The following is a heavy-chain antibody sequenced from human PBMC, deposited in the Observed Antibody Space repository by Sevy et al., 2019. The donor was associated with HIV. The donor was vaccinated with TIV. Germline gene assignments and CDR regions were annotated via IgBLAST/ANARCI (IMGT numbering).Heavy chain of an antibody. CDR1: GFTFSSYA. D-gene: IGHD2-2*01. CDR2: ISDSGGST. CDR3: AKDTCSSTSCYYQDAFEI. Sequence: GGSLRLSCAASGFTFSSYAMSWVRQAPGKGLEWVSGISDSGGSTYYADSVKGRFTISRDNSKNTLYLQMNSLRAEDTAVYYCAKDTCSSTSCYYQDAFEIWGQGTMVTVSS. V-gene: IGHV3-23*01. J-gene: IGHJ3*02.